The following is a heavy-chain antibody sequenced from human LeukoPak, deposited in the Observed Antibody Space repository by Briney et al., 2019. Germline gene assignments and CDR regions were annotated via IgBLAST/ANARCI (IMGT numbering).Heavy chain of an antibody. CDR3: ARGIAAASQRAFDI. V-gene: IGHV4-4*07. D-gene: IGHD6-13*01. CDR1: GGSISSYY. Sequence: ASETLSLTCTVSGGSISSYYWSWIRQPAGKGLEWIGRIYSSGGTDYNPSLRSRVTMSVDTSKNQFSLKLSSVTAADTAVYYCARGIAAASQRAFDIWGQGTMVIVSS. CDR2: IYSSGGT. J-gene: IGHJ3*02.